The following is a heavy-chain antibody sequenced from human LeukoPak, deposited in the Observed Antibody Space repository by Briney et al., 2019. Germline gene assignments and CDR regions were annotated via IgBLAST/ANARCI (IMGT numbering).Heavy chain of an antibody. CDR3: ARDYSSSWYVDTAPDDSGYYYYGMDV. J-gene: IGHJ6*02. V-gene: IGHV3-23*01. CDR1: GFTFSSYA. CDR2: ISGSGGST. D-gene: IGHD6-13*01. Sequence: GGSRRLSCAASGFTFSSYAMSWVRQAPGKGLEWVSAISGSGGSTYYADSVKGRFTISRDNSKNTLYLQMNSLRAEDTAVYYCARDYSSSWYVDTAPDDSGYYYYGMDVWGQGTTVTVSS.